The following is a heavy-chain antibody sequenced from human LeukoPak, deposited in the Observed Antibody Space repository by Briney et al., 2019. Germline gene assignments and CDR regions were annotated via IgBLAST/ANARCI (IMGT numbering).Heavy chain of an antibody. CDR1: GGTFIRFT. V-gene: IGHV1-69*13. CDR2: ITPIFGIA. J-gene: IGHJ4*02. CDR3: AREWGLESSGYYYAY. D-gene: IGHD3-22*01. Sequence: VKVSCKAFGGTFIRFTISWVRQAPGQGFEWMGGITPIFGIANFAQKFQGRVSITADESTSTAFMELSSLRSEDTAVYYCAREWGLESSGYYYAYWGQGTLVTVSS.